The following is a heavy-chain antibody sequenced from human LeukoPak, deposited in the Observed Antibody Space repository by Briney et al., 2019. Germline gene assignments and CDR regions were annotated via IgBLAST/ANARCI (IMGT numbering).Heavy chain of an antibody. Sequence: GGSLRLSCAASGLTFSTYGIHWVRQAPGKGLEWVAVIWYDGSIKYYADSVKGRFTISRDNSKNTLYLQMNSLRAEDTAIYYCARAVGPFDYWGQETLVTVSS. CDR3: ARAVGPFDY. V-gene: IGHV3-33*01. CDR1: GLTFSTYG. J-gene: IGHJ4*02. CDR2: IWYDGSIK. D-gene: IGHD1-26*01.